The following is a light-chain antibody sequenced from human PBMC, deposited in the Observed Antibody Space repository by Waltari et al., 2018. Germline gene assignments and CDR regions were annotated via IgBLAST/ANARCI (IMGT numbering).Light chain of an antibody. CDR3: SSYTKSSTSYL. V-gene: IGLV2-14*03. J-gene: IGLJ1*01. CDR1: SSDVGGYNY. CDR2: DVS. Sequence: QSALTQPASVSGSPGQSITISCTGTSSDVGGYNYVSWYQQHPGKAPKLLIYDVSKRPSGVSNRVSGSKSGNTASLTISGLQAEDEADYFCSSYTKSSTSYLFGTGTEVTVL.